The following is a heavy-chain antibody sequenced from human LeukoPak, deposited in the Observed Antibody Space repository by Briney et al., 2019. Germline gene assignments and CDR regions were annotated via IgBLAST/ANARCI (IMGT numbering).Heavy chain of an antibody. CDR1: GFTFNDYA. D-gene: IGHD4/OR15-4a*01. J-gene: IGHJ4*02. V-gene: IGHV3-43*02. CDR2: ISGDGGST. CDR3: AKAKNFEGMVLIDY. Sequence: PGGSLRLSCAASGFTFNDYAMHWVRQAPGKGLEWVSLISGDGGSTYYADSVKGRFTISRDNSKNSLYLQMNSLRTEDTALYYCAKAKNFEGMVLIDYRGQGTLVTVSS.